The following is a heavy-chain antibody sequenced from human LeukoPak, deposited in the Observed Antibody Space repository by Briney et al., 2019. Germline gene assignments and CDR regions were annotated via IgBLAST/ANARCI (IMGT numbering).Heavy chain of an antibody. V-gene: IGHV3-30-3*01. CDR1: GFTFSSYA. CDR3: AKDQGMDGTGTTSDY. D-gene: IGHD1-1*01. Sequence: GGSLRLSCAASGFTFSSYAMHWVRQAPGKGLEWVAVISYDGSNKYYADSVKGRFTISRDNSKNTLYLQMNSLRAEDTAVYYCAKDQGMDGTGTTSDYWGQGTLVTVSS. J-gene: IGHJ4*02. CDR2: ISYDGSNK.